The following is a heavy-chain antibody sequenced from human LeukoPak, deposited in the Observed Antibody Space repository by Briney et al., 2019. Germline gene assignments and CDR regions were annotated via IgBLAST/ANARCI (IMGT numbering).Heavy chain of an antibody. D-gene: IGHD6-13*01. CDR2: ISGSGGST. J-gene: IGHJ4*02. V-gene: IGHV3-23*01. Sequence: GGSLRLPCAASGFTFSSYAMNWVRQAPGKGLEWVLGISGSGGSTNYADSVKGRFTISRDNSKNTLYLQMNSLRAEDTAVYYCARNDRYSSSPNYYFDYWGQGTLVTVSS. CDR3: ARNDRYSSSPNYYFDY. CDR1: GFTFSSYA.